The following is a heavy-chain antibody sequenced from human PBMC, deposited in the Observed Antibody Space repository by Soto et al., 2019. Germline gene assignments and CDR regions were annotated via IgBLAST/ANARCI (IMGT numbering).Heavy chain of an antibody. CDR3: ARNHYGDNVDY. Sequence: QVQLVQSGAEVKKPGASVKVSCKASGYTFTSYDINWVRQATGQGLEWMGWMKPNIGNTGYAQKFQGRVTMTRNTSIGTASMELSSLRSDDTAVYYCARNHYGDNVDYWGQGTLVTVSS. J-gene: IGHJ4*02. CDR2: MKPNIGNT. CDR1: GYTFTSYD. D-gene: IGHD4-17*01. V-gene: IGHV1-8*01.